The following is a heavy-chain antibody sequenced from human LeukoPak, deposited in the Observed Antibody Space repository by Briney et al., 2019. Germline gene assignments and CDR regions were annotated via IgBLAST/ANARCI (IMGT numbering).Heavy chain of an antibody. J-gene: IGHJ3*02. Sequence: GRSLRLSCAASGFTFSSYAMHWVRQAPGKGLEWVAVISYDGSNKYYADSVKGRFTISRDNSKNTLYLQMNSLRGEDTALYYCARDGRAMNPFNAFDIWGQGTVVTVSS. V-gene: IGHV3-30-3*01. D-gene: IGHD1-14*01. CDR1: GFTFSSYA. CDR3: ARDGRAMNPFNAFDI. CDR2: ISYDGSNK.